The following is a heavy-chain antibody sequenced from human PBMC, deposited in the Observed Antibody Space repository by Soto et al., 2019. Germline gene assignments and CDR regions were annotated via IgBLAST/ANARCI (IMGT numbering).Heavy chain of an antibody. Sequence: SETLSLTCAVSGGSISSGGYSWSWIRQPPGKGLEWIGYIYHSGSTYYNPSLKSRVTISVDRSKNQFSLKLSSVTAADTAVYYCARDGYYGSGSLDYWGQGTLVTVSS. D-gene: IGHD3-10*01. CDR2: IYHSGST. J-gene: IGHJ4*02. V-gene: IGHV4-30-2*01. CDR1: GGSISSGGYS. CDR3: ARDGYYGSGSLDY.